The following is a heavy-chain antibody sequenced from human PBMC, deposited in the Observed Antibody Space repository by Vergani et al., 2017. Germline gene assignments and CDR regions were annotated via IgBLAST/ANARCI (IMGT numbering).Heavy chain of an antibody. Sequence: ELQLVESGGGLVQPGGSLSLSCAASGSTVSGTYMTWVRQAPGKGMECVSHIYSGDETYYADSVKGRVTISRDTSKNTLHLQINNLRVEDPAVYYCARGNYYGSGTYVDPWGQGTLVTVSS. D-gene: IGHD3-10*01. CDR3: ARGNYYGSGTYVDP. CDR2: IYSGDET. J-gene: IGHJ5*02. CDR1: GSTVSGTY. V-gene: IGHV3-66*02.